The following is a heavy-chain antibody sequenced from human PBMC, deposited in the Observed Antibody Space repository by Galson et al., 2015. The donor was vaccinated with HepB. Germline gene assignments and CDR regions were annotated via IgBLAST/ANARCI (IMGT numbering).Heavy chain of an antibody. V-gene: IGHV1-3*04. CDR3: AREVGVTPFDY. J-gene: IGHJ4*02. CDR2: INTGNGNT. CDR1: GYTFRHYA. D-gene: IGHD1-26*01. Sequence: SVKVSCKASGYTFRHYARHWVRQAPGQRLEWMGWINTGNGNTKYSQKFQGRVTITRDTSASTAYMELSSLRSEDTAVYYCAREVGVTPFDYWGQGSLVTVSS.